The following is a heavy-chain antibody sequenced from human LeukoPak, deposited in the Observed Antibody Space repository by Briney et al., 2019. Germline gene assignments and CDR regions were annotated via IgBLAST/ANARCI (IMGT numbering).Heavy chain of an antibody. V-gene: IGHV3-64*04. J-gene: IGHJ4*02. Sequence: GGSLRLSCSASGFTFSDYGFHWVRQAPGKGLEYVSAISSKGGSTYYANSVKGRFTISRDNSKNTLYLQMNSLRAEDTAVYYCARDSAIAAAGGYFDYWGQGTLVTVSS. CDR1: GFTFSDYG. CDR3: ARDSAIAAAGGYFDY. CDR2: ISSKGGST. D-gene: IGHD6-13*01.